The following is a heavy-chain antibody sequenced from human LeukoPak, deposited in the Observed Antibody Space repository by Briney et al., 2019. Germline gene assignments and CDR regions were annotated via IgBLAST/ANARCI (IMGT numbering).Heavy chain of an antibody. V-gene: IGHV3-23*01. D-gene: IGHD5-24*01. CDR2: ISGSGGST. CDR1: GFTFSSYA. Sequence: GGSLRLSCAASGFTFSSYAMSWVRQAPGKGLEWVSAISGSGGSTYYADSVKGRFTISRDNSKNTLYLQINSLRAEDTAVYYCARGDGYNSGLDWGQGTLVTVSS. J-gene: IGHJ4*02. CDR3: ARGDGYNSGLD.